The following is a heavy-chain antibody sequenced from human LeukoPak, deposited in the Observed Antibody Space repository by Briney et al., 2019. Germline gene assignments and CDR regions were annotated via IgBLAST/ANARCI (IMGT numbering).Heavy chain of an antibody. CDR3: ARVMGDGYKRAFDY. J-gene: IGHJ4*02. V-gene: IGHV4-59*01. CDR2: MYQVRRT. D-gene: IGHD5-24*01. CDR1: GGSIRSNY. Sequence: SETLSVTCTVSGGSIRSNYWSWVRRPPGKGREWGGYMYQVRRTNYNPSLNRRATISVDTSKNEFSLKLSSVTAAATAVYYCARVMGDGYKRAFDYWGQGTLVNVSS.